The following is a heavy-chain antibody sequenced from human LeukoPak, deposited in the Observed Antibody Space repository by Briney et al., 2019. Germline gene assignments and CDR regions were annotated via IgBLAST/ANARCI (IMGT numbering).Heavy chain of an antibody. D-gene: IGHD1-26*01. Sequence: GGSLRLSCAASGFTFSSYSMNWVRQAPGTGLEWVSSISSSSSTYIQYADALKGRFTISRDNAKNSLFLQMNSLRAEDTAVYYCARKGATTSASHFDYWGQGTLVTVSS. V-gene: IGHV3-21*01. J-gene: IGHJ4*02. CDR3: ARKGATTSASHFDY. CDR1: GFTFSSYS. CDR2: ISSSSSTYI.